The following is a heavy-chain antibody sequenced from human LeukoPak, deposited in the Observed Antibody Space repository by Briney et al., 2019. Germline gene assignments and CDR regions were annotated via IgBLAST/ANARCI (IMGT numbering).Heavy chain of an antibody. CDR3: QSRFLEWLLDY. CDR1: GGSISSNNYF. CDR2: IYDSGST. J-gene: IGHJ4*02. D-gene: IGHD3-3*01. Sequence: SETLSLACTVSGGSISSNNYFWGWIRQPPGKGLEWIGSIYDSGSTYYNPSLKSRVTISVDTSKNQFSLKLNSVTAADTAMYYCQSRFLEWLLDYWGQGTLVTVSS. V-gene: IGHV4-39*01.